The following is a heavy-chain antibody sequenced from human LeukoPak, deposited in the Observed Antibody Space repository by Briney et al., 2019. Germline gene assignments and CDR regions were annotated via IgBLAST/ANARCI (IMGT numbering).Heavy chain of an antibody. V-gene: IGHV4-38-2*02. Sequence: SETLSLTCTVSGYSISSGYYWGWIRQPPGKGLEWIGNIYHSGNTYYNPSLRSRVTISVDTSKNQFSLKLSSVTAADTAVYYCARHRQLAPLYYLGQGTLVTVSS. CDR2: IYHSGNT. D-gene: IGHD6-6*01. J-gene: IGHJ4*02. CDR1: GYSISSGYY. CDR3: ARHRQLAPLYY.